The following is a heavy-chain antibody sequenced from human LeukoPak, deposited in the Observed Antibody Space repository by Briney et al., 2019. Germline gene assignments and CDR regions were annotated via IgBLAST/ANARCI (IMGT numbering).Heavy chain of an antibody. CDR2: IYNSGNT. Sequence: SGTLSLTCTVSGDSIIGSYYWSWIRQPAGKGLEWIGRIYNSGNTNYNPSLKSRATMSVDTSKNQFSLNLRSGTAADTAVYYCARDSPFSDALDIWGQGTMDTVSS. CDR1: GDSIIGSYY. CDR3: ARDSPFSDALDI. V-gene: IGHV4-4*07. J-gene: IGHJ3*02.